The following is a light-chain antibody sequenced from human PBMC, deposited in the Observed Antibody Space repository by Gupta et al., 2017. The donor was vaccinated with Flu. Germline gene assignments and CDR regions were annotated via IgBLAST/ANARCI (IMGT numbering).Light chain of an antibody. CDR1: SSDVGGYNY. Sequence: SITISCTGTSSDVGGYNYVPWYQQHTGKAPKLMIYDVSNRPSGVSNRFSGSKSGNTASLTISGLQAEDEADYYCSSYTSSSTVVFGGGTKLTVL. CDR2: DVS. J-gene: IGLJ2*01. V-gene: IGLV2-14*04. CDR3: SSYTSSSTVV.